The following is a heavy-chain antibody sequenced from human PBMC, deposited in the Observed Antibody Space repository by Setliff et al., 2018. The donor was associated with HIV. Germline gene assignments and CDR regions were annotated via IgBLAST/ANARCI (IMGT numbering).Heavy chain of an antibody. J-gene: IGHJ6*03. CDR2: IYYDGTT. D-gene: IGHD3-10*01. CDR3: ARATFGSTSSGINYYMDV. V-gene: IGHV4-59*02. CDR1: GGSVSGYF. Sequence: SETLSLTCTVSGGSVSGYFWSWIRQPPGRGLEWTGYIYYDGTTNSNPSLKSRVTISVTTSKNKFSLKLSSVTAADTALYFCARATFGSTSSGINYYMDVWGKGTTVTVSS.